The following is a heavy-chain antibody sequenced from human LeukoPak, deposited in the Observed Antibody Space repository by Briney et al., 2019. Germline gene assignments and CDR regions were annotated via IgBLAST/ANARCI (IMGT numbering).Heavy chain of an antibody. CDR3: AKYADFKPFDY. CDR2: INPNSGGT. V-gene: IGHV1-2*02. Sequence: ASVKVSCKASGYTFTGYYMHWVRQAPGQGLEWMGWINPNSGGTNYAQKFQGRVTMTRDTSISTAYMELSGLTSDDTAMYYCAKYADFKPFDYWGQGTLVTVSS. CDR1: GYTFTGYY. D-gene: IGHD2-8*01. J-gene: IGHJ4*02.